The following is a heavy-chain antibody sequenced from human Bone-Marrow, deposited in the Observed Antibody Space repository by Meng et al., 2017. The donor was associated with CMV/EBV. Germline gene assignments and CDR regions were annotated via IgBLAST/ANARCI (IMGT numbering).Heavy chain of an antibody. CDR1: FTFSSYA. D-gene: IGHD6-19*01. J-gene: IGHJ4*02. CDR2: ISGSGGST. CDR3: AKGGRYSSGWYSAYFDY. Sequence: FTFSSYAMSWVRQAPGKGLEWVSGISGSGGSTYYADSVKGRFTISRDNSKNTLYLQMNSLRAEDTAVYYCAKGGRYSSGWYSAYFDYWGQGTLVTVSS. V-gene: IGHV3-23*01.